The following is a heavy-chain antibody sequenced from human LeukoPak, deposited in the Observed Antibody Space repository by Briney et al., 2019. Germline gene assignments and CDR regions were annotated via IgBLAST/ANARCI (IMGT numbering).Heavy chain of an antibody. CDR1: GGSISSGGYY. J-gene: IGHJ3*02. D-gene: IGHD3-22*01. CDR3: ARGSYYYDSSGVGDAFDI. Sequence: SETLSLTCTVSGGSISSGGYYWGWIRQHPGKGLEWIGYIYYSGSTYYNPSLKSRVTISVDTSKNQFSLKLSSVTAADTAVYYCARGSYYYDSSGVGDAFDIWGQGTMVTVSS. CDR2: IYYSGST. V-gene: IGHV4-31*03.